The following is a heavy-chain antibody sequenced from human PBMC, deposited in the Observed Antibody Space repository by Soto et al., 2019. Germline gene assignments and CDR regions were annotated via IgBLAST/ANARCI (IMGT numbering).Heavy chain of an antibody. D-gene: IGHD6-6*01. Sequence: EVQLVESGGGLVQPGGSLRLSCAASGFSFSTYSMNWVRQAPGKGVEWVSYISSRSYTIYYIDSVKGRFTISRDNAKSSLYLQMNSLRDEDTAVYYCARGGSSSDNGMDVWGQGTTVTVSS. CDR1: GFSFSTYS. CDR2: ISSRSYTI. J-gene: IGHJ6*02. CDR3: ARGGSSSDNGMDV. V-gene: IGHV3-48*02.